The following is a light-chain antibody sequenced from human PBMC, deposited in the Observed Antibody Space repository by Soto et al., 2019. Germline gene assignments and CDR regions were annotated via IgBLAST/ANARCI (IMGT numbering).Light chain of an antibody. V-gene: IGLV2-8*01. CDR2: EVS. J-gene: IGLJ1*01. Sequence: QSVLTQPPSASGSPGQSVTISCTGTSSDVGGYNYVSWYQQHPGKAPKLMIHEVSKRPSGVPDRFSGSKSSNTASLTVSGPQAEDEADYYCCSYAGSNNFPYVFGTGTKVTVL. CDR3: CSYAGSNNFPYV. CDR1: SSDVGGYNY.